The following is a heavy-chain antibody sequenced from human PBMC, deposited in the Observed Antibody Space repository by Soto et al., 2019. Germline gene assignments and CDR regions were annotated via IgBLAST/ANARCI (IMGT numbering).Heavy chain of an antibody. CDR1: GFTFSSYA. CDR2: ISGSGGST. V-gene: IGHV3-23*01. D-gene: IGHD3-3*01. CDR3: AKNKGADFWSGYPPDYSYYYMDV. Sequence: PGGFLRLSCAASGFTFSSYAMSWVRQAPGKGLEWVSAISGSGGSTYYADSVKGRFTISRDNSKNTLYLQMNSLRAEDTAVYYCAKNKGADFWSGYPPDYSYYYMDVWGKGTTVTVSS. J-gene: IGHJ6*03.